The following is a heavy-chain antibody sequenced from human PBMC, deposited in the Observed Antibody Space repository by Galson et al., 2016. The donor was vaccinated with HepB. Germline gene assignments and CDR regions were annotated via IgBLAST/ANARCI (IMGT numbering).Heavy chain of an antibody. CDR3: ARSDGYSNPDY. CDR2: ISGTGGRT. V-gene: IGHV3-23*01. D-gene: IGHD4-11*01. J-gene: IGHJ4*02. CDR1: GFSFSNYA. Sequence: SLRLSCAASGFSFSNYAMSWVRQAPGKGLEWVSSISGTGGRTYYADSAKGRFTISRDNSKNTLYLQMNSLRAEDTAVYYCARSDGYSNPDYWGQGTLVTVSS.